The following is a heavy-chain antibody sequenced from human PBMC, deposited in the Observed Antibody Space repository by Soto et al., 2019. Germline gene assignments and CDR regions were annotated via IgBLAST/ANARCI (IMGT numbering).Heavy chain of an antibody. D-gene: IGHD6-19*01. Sequence: VQLVESGGGVVQPGRSLRLSCAASGFTFSGYAMHWVRQAPGKGLELVAVVSHDGRNTHYADSVKGRFTISRDSSKNTVSLEMTSLRAEDTAVYYCAKGGRQWLVTSDFNYWGQGALVTVSS. CDR3: AKGGRQWLVTSDFNY. CDR2: VSHDGRNT. J-gene: IGHJ4*02. CDR1: GFTFSGYA. V-gene: IGHV3-30*18.